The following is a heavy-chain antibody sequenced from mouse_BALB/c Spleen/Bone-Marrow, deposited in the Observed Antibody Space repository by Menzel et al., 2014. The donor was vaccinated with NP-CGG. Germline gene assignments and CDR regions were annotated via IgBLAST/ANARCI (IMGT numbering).Heavy chain of an antibody. Sequence: EVQLQESGPGLVKPSQSLSLTCTVTGYSITSDYACNWIRQFPGNKLEWMGYISYSGSTSYNPSLKSRISITRDTPKNQFFLQLNSVTTEDTATYYCARWITTLDWYFDVWGAGTTVTVSS. D-gene: IGHD1-1*01. V-gene: IGHV3-2*02. CDR2: ISYSGST. J-gene: IGHJ1*01. CDR1: GYSITSDYA. CDR3: ARWITTLDWYFDV.